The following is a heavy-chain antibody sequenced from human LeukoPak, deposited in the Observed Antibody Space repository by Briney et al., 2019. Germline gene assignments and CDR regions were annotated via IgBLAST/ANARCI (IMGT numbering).Heavy chain of an antibody. V-gene: IGHV3-23*01. CDR1: GFTFSSYA. CDR3: AKDPGWYGDFAYYFDY. D-gene: IGHD4-17*01. J-gene: IGHJ4*02. CDR2: ISGSGGST. Sequence: PAGSLSLSCAASGFTFSSYAMSWVRQAPGKGLEWVSAISGSGGSTYYADSVKGRFTISRDNSKNTLYLQMDSLRAEDTAVYYCAKDPGWYGDFAYYFDYWGQGTLVTVSS.